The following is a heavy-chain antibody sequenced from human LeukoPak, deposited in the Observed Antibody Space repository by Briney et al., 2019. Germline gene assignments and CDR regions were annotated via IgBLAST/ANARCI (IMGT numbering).Heavy chain of an antibody. J-gene: IGHJ4*02. CDR3: ARQGNGDLYYFDY. CDR1: GGSISTSSHY. V-gene: IGHV4-39*01. D-gene: IGHD4-17*01. Sequence: ASETLSLTCTVSGGSISTSSHYWGWIRQPPGKGLEWIGSGYYSGSTHYSPSLKSRVTISVDTSKNQFSLKLSSVTAADTAMYYCARQGNGDLYYFDYWGQGTLVTVSS. CDR2: GYYSGST.